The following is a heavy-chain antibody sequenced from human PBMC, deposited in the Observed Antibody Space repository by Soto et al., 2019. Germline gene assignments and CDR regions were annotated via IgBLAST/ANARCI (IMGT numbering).Heavy chain of an antibody. CDR3: ARGFTGSAGRFDP. D-gene: IGHD3-9*01. CDR1: GYSFTGYW. V-gene: IGHV5-51*01. CDR2: TYPGDSDT. J-gene: IGHJ5*02. Sequence: GESLKISCTGSGYSFTGYWIGWVRQMPGKGLEWMGITYPGDSDTRYSPSFQGRVTISADKSINTAYLQWSSLKASDTAMYYCARGFTGSAGRFDPWGQGTVVTVSS.